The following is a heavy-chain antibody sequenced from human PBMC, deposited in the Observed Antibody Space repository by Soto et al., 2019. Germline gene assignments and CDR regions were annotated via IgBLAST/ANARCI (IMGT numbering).Heavy chain of an antibody. CDR1: GLTFRNDW. V-gene: IGHV3-7*03. D-gene: IGHD4-17*01. CDR2: IDQDGSER. Sequence: LRLSCAGSGLTFRNDWLSWVRQAPGKGLEWVANIDQDGSERYYVDSVRGRFTIFRDNVENSLYLQLNSLRPEDTAVYYCAVYGYGVSAAAYWGQGTLVTVSS. J-gene: IGHJ4*02. CDR3: AVYGYGVSAAAY.